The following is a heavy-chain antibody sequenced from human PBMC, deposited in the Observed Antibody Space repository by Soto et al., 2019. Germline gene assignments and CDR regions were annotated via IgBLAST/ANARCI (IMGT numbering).Heavy chain of an antibody. CDR2: ISSSGSTI. CDR1: GFTFSDYY. D-gene: IGHD2-2*01. CDR3: ATEYQLPRWGYYYYYGMYF. V-gene: IGHV3-11*01. Sequence: QVQLVESGGGLGKPGGSLRLSCAASGFTFSDYYMSWIRQAPGKGLEWVSYISSSGSTIYYADSVKGRFTISRDNDKNSLSLQMNSLRAEDTAVYYCATEYQLPRWGYYYYYGMYFWGQGTTVTVSS. J-gene: IGHJ6*02.